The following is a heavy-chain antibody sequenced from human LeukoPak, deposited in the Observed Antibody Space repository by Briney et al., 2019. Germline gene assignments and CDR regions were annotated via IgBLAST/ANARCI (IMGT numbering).Heavy chain of an antibody. Sequence: GGSLRLSCAASGFTFSSYGMHWVRQAPGKGLEWVAFIRYDGSNKYYADSVKGRFTISRDNAKNSLYLQMNSLRAEDMALYYCAKDQARTVTTYSFDYWGQGTLVTVSS. D-gene: IGHD4-17*01. CDR2: IRYDGSNK. J-gene: IGHJ4*02. CDR1: GFTFSSYG. CDR3: AKDQARTVTTYSFDY. V-gene: IGHV3-30*02.